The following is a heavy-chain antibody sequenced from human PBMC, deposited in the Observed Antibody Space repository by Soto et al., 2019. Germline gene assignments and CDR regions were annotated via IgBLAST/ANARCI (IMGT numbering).Heavy chain of an antibody. CDR2: ISWNSGSI. CDR1: GFTFDDYA. D-gene: IGHD2-2*01. V-gene: IGHV3-9*01. J-gene: IGHJ4*02. Sequence: EVQLVESGGGLVQPGRSLRLSCAASGFTFDDYAMHWVRQAPGKGLEWVSGISWNSGSIGYVDSVKGRFTISRDNAKNSLYLQMNSLRAEDTALYYCAKGTWYQLLPFSYFDYWGQGTLVTVSS. CDR3: AKGTWYQLLPFSYFDY.